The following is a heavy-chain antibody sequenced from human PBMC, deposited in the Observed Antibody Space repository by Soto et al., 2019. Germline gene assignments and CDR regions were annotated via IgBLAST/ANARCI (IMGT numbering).Heavy chain of an antibody. CDR1: GFTFNTYD. CDR3: VRDTAGHGMDV. J-gene: IGHJ6*02. CDR2: IGRRGDT. Sequence: DVQLVQSGGGFVQPGGSLRLSCTASGFTFNTYDMQWVRQVPGKPLEWVSSIGRRGDTYYSDSVKGRFTIFREGAKNSLYLQMNGLRAGDTAVYYCVRDTAGHGMDVWGPGTTVTVSS. V-gene: IGHV3-13*04.